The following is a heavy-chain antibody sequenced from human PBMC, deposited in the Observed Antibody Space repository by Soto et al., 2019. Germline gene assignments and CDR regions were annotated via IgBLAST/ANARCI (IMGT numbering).Heavy chain of an antibody. V-gene: IGHV1-18*01. Sequence: QVQLVQSGAEVKKPGASVKVSCKASGDTLINYGVSWVRLAPGQRREWMGWISAYNGTTHHAQKFQGRVIMTMDTSTHVGNMELRSLRPGDTGIYYWARMIVDAGLVPKCGLVMWGQGKKVSVSS. CDR2: ISAYNGTT. CDR1: GDTLINYG. D-gene: IGHD2-21*01. J-gene: IGHJ3*01. CDR3: ARMIVDAGLVPKCGLVM.